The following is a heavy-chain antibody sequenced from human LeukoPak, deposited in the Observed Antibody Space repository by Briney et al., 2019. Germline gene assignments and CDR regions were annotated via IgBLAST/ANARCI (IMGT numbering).Heavy chain of an antibody. V-gene: IGHV3-9*01. CDR1: GFTFDDYA. J-gene: IGHJ3*02. CDR3: ATEYCSRTSVPKAGFDI. CDR2: INSNSDGI. Sequence: GGSLRLSCAASGFTFDDYAMHWVRQAPGRGLEWVSGINSNSDGIDYADSVKGRFTISRDNAKHSLYLQMNSLRAEDTAVYYCATEYCSRTSVPKAGFDIGGKGTMVTVSS. D-gene: IGHD2-2*01.